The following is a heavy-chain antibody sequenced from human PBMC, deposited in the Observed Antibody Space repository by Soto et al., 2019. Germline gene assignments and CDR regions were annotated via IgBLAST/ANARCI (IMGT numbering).Heavy chain of an antibody. CDR1: GYTFTSYD. V-gene: IGHV1-8*01. CDR2: MNPNSGNT. J-gene: IGHJ5*02. Sequence: QVQLVQSGAEVKKPGASVKVSCKASGYTFTSYDINWVRQATGQGLEWMGWMNPNSGNTGYAQKFQGRVTMTRNTTISTAYMELSSLRSEDTAVYYCARAIAGYDLWSGENWFDPWGQGTLVTVSS. D-gene: IGHD3-3*01. CDR3: ARAIAGYDLWSGENWFDP.